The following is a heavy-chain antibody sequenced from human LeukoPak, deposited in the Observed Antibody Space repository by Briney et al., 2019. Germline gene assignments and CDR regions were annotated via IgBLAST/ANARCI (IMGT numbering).Heavy chain of an antibody. J-gene: IGHJ4*02. CDR2: IYYSGST. CDR1: GGSIXXYY. V-gene: IGHV4-59*01. Sequence: TLSLTCTVSGGSIXXYYWSWIRQPPGKGLEGIGYIYYSGSTNYNPSLKSRVTISVDTSKNQFSLKLSSVTAADTAVYYCARAPYSGSYFFDYWGQGTLVTVSS. D-gene: IGHD1-26*01. CDR3: ARAPYSGSYFFDY.